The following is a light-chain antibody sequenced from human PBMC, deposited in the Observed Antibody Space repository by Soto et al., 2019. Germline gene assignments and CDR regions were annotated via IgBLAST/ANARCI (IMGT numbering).Light chain of an antibody. J-gene: IGLJ2*01. CDR3: SSYTSSSTLAV. V-gene: IGLV2-14*01. Sequence: QSVLTQPASVSGSPGQSITIPCTGTSSDVGGYNFVSWYQQYPGKAPKLMIYDVTNRPSGVSNRFSASKSGNTASLTISGLQAEDEANYYCSSYTSSSTLAVFGGGTKVTVL. CDR2: DVT. CDR1: SSDVGGYNF.